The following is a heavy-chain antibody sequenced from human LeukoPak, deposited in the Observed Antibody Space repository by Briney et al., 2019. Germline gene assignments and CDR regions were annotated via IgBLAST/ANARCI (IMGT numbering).Heavy chain of an antibody. CDR3: ARRAESPYYYYYYMDV. Sequence: GASVKVSCKASGYTLTSYEIMWVRQATGQGLEWMGWMNANSGTTHYAQNFQGRVTMTRNTPTSTAYMELSRLRSEDTGVYYCARRAESPYYYYYYMDVWGKGTTVTVSS. CDR2: MNANSGTT. V-gene: IGHV1-8*01. CDR1: GYTLTSYE. J-gene: IGHJ6*03.